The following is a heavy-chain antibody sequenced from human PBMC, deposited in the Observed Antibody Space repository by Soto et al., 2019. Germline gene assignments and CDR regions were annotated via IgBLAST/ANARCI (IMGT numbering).Heavy chain of an antibody. CDR2: ISSSSSYI. J-gene: IGHJ4*02. D-gene: IGHD3-22*01. CDR3: ARGPYYYDSSDYHEY. V-gene: IGHV3-21*01. CDR1: GFTFSSYS. Sequence: GGSLRLSCAASGFTFSSYSMNWVRQAPGKGLEWVSSISSSSSYIYYADSVKGRFTISRDNAKNSLYLQMNSLRAEDTAVYYCARGPYYYDSSDYHEYWGQGTLVTVSS.